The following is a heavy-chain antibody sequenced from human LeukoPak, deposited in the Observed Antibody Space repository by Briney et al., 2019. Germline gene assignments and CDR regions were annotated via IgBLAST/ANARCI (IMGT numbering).Heavy chain of an antibody. CDR2: IYSGGST. D-gene: IGHD3-22*01. J-gene: IGHJ6*02. CDR3: ARATGPRNYYDSSGYWFSNYYYYGMDV. V-gene: IGHV3-66*02. Sequence: GGSLRLSCAASGFTFSSYGMHWVRQAPGKGLEWVSVIYSGGSTYYADSVKGRFTISRDNSKNTLYLQMNSLRAEDTAVYYCARATGPRNYYDSSGYWFSNYYYYGMDVWGQGTTVTVSS. CDR1: GFTFSSYG.